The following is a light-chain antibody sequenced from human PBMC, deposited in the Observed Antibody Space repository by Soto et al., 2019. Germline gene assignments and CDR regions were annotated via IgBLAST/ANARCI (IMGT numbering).Light chain of an antibody. Sequence: EIVLTQSPGTLSLSPGERATLSCGASQSISSSYLAWYQKKPGQAPRLLIYGPANRATGIPDRFSASGSGTDFTLTISGLEPEDSAVYYCQQYTDSPLPFGGGTNVEIK. CDR3: QQYTDSPLP. CDR1: QSISSSY. CDR2: GPA. V-gene: IGKV3-20*01. J-gene: IGKJ4*01.